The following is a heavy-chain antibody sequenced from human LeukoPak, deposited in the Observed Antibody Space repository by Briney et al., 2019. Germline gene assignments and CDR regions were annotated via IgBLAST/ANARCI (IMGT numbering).Heavy chain of an antibody. J-gene: IGHJ5*02. D-gene: IGHD6-13*01. CDR2: INHSGST. CDR1: GGSFSGYY. Sequence: PSETLSLTCAVYGGSFSGYYWSWIRQPPGKGLEWIGEINHSGSTNYNPSLKSRVTISVDTSKNQFSLKLSSVTAADTAVYYCARGSDSSSLNYNWFDPWGQGTLVTVSS. V-gene: IGHV4-34*01. CDR3: ARGSDSSSLNYNWFDP.